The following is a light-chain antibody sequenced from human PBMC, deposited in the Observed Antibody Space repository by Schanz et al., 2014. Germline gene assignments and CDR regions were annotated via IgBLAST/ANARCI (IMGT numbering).Light chain of an antibody. Sequence: QSALTQPASVSGSPGQSITISCTGTSSDVGSYNLVSWYQQHPGKAPKLMIYDVSNRPSGVSNRFSGSKSGNTASLTISGLQAEDEADYYCSSYAGSNNLYVVFGGGTKVTVL. V-gene: IGLV2-14*02. J-gene: IGLJ2*01. CDR3: SSYAGSNNLYVV. CDR1: SSDVGSYNL. CDR2: DVS.